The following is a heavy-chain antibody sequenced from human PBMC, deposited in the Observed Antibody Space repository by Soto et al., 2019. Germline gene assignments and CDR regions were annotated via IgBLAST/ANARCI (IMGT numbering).Heavy chain of an antibody. Sequence: GSGPTLVNPTQTLTLTCTFSGFSLKTDGMCVSWIRQPPGKALEWLALICWDDDKDYSTSLRTRLTISKDTSKNQVILTMTNMDPVDTATYFCARSTFYDYVWGSCRPYFDSWGPGALVTVS. V-gene: IGHV2-70*13. CDR1: GFSLKTDGMC. CDR2: ICWDDDK. D-gene: IGHD3-16*02. J-gene: IGHJ4*02. CDR3: ARSTFYDYVWGSCRPYFDS.